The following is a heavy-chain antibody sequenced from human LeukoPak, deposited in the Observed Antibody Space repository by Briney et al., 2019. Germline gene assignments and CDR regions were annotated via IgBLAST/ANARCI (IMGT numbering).Heavy chain of an antibody. V-gene: IGHV1-69*13. J-gene: IGHJ4*02. CDR3: ARALTRYSTAWYGY. D-gene: IGHD6-19*01. CDR2: IIPIFGTA. CDR1: GGTFSSYA. Sequence: ASVKVSSKAPGGTFSSYAISWVRQAPGQGLEWMGGIIPIFGTANYAQKFQGRVTITADESTSTAYMDLSSLTSDDTALYYCARALTRYSTAWYGYWGQGTLVTVSS.